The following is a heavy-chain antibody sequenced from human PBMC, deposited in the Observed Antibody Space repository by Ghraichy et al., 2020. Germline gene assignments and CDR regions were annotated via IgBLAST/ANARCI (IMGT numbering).Heavy chain of an antibody. CDR1: GFTFSRFS. J-gene: IGHJ4*02. Sequence: GGSLRLSCAASGFTFSRFSMNWVRQAPGKGLEWVSTISSSSTYIYYADSVKGRFTISRDNAKNSLFLQMNSLRGEDTAVYYCTRHLSHGNPGGFDYWGQGTLVTVCS. V-gene: IGHV3-21*01. CDR3: TRHLSHGNPGGFDY. CDR2: ISSSSTYI. D-gene: IGHD2-8*02.